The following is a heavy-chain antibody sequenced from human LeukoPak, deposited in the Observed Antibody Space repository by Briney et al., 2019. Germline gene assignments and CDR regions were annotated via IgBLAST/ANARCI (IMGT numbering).Heavy chain of an antibody. CDR3: ARVRVPNGWSEGELDY. CDR1: GFTFSNAW. V-gene: IGHV3-7*01. J-gene: IGHJ4*02. D-gene: IGHD6-19*01. Sequence: PGGSLRLSCAASGFTFSNAWMSWVRQAPGKGLEWVANIKQDGSEKYYVDSVKGRFTISRDNAKNSLYLQMNSLRAEDTAVYYCARVRVPNGWSEGELDYWGQGTLVTVSS. CDR2: IKQDGSEK.